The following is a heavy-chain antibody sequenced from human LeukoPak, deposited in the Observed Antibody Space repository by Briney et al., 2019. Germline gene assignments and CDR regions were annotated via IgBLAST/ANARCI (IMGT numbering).Heavy chain of an antibody. CDR1: GYTFTGYY. Sequence: ASVKVSCKASGYTFTGYYMHWVRQAPGQGLEWMVWINPNSGGTNYAQKFQGRVNMTRETSISTDYVELSRLRSDDTAVYYCARAPTYHYDSSGYYSFDYWGQGTLVTVSS. CDR3: ARAPTYHYDSSGYYSFDY. J-gene: IGHJ4*02. D-gene: IGHD3-22*01. CDR2: INPNSGGT. V-gene: IGHV1-2*02.